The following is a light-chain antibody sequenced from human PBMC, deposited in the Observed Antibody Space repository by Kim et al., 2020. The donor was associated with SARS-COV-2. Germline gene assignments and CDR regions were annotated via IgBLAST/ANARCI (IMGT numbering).Light chain of an antibody. Sequence: QSVLTQPPSVSAAPGQKVTISCSGSRSNIGSNPVSWYQQFPGTAPKLITYDNNKRPSGIPDRFSSSKSGTSATLGITGLRTGDEAHYYCATWDNSLSVGVFGGGTQLTVL. CDR3: ATWDNSLSVGV. V-gene: IGLV1-51*01. J-gene: IGLJ3*02. CDR2: DNN. CDR1: RSNIGSNP.